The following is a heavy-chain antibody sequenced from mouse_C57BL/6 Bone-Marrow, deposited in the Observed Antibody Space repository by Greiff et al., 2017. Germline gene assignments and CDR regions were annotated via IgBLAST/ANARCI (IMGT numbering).Heavy chain of an antibody. CDR3: TREGNYPAWFAY. CDR2: ISSGGDYI. J-gene: IGHJ3*01. Sequence: EVMLVESGEGLVKPGGSLKLSCAASGFTFSSYAMSWVRQTPEKRLEWVAYISSGGDYIYYADTVKGRFTISRDNARNTLYLQMSSLKSEDTAMYYCTREGNYPAWFAYWGQGTLVTVSA. CDR1: GFTFSSYA. D-gene: IGHD2-1*01. V-gene: IGHV5-9-1*02.